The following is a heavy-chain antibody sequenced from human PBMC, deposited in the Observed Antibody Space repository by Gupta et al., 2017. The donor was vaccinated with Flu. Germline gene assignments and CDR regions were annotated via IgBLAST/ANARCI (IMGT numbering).Heavy chain of an antibody. J-gene: IGHJ6*01. CDR3: AKDWRWNNNNFGMNV. CDR2: ISHDGSNY. Sequence: QERVVESGGGVVQPGRSLRLSCAASGFSFSNCGMHWVRQAPGKGLEWVAVISHDGSNYYHTDSVKGRFTISRDNSKNTLYLQMSSLRTEDTAVYYCAKDWRWNNNNFGMNVWGQGTTVTVSS. D-gene: IGHD1-1*01. CDR1: GFSFSNCG. V-gene: IGHV3-30*18.